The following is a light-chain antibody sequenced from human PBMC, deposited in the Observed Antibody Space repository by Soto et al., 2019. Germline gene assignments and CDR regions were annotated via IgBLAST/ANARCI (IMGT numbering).Light chain of an antibody. CDR3: QVWDSSSDHPV. Sequence: SYELIQPPSASVAPGKTARITCGGNNIGSKSVHWYQQKPGQAPVLVIYYDTDRPSGIPERFSGSNSGNTATLTISRVEAGDEADYYCQVWDSSSDHPVFGGGTKLTVL. V-gene: IGLV3-21*04. CDR2: YDT. J-gene: IGLJ3*02. CDR1: NIGSKS.